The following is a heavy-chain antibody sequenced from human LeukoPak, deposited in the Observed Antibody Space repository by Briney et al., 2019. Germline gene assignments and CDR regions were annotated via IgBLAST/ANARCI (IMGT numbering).Heavy chain of an antibody. CDR1: GFTVSSIY. J-gene: IGHJ4*02. V-gene: IGHV3-53*01. D-gene: IGHD6-6*01. CDR3: AGSIAARSESTLDY. Sequence: GGSLRLSCAASGFTVSSIYMSWVRQAPGKGLQWVSLIYSGGGTYYADSVKGRFTISRDNSKNTLYLQMNSLRAEDTAVYYCAGSIAARSESTLDYWGQGTLVTVSS. CDR2: IYSGGGT.